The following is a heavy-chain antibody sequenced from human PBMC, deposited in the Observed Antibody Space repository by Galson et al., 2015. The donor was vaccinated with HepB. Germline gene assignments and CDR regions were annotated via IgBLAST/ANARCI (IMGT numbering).Heavy chain of an antibody. Sequence: ETLFLTCTVSGGSISSYYWSWIRQPPGKGLEWIGYIYYSGSTNYNPSLKSRVTISVDTSKNQFSLKLSSVTAADTAVYYCARQVNAAATSQWGGFDYWGQGTLVTVSS. CDR3: ARQVNAAATSQWGGFDY. D-gene: IGHD2-15*01. J-gene: IGHJ4*02. CDR1: GGSISSYY. CDR2: IYYSGST. V-gene: IGHV4-59*08.